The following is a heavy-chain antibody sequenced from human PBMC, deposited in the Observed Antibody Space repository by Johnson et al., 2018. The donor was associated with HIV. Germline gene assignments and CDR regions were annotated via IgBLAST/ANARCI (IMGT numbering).Heavy chain of an antibody. CDR3: AKTYYDFGSGYFGAFDI. CDR2: ISYDGNNK. Sequence: QVQLVESGGGVVQPGRSLRLSCAASGFTFSSYGMHWVRQAPGKGLEWVAVISYDGNNKYYADSVKGRFTISRDNSKNTLYLQMNSLRAEDTALYYCAKTYYDFGSGYFGAFDIWGQGTMVTVSS. J-gene: IGHJ3*02. D-gene: IGHD3-3*01. CDR1: GFTFSSYG. V-gene: IGHV3-30*18.